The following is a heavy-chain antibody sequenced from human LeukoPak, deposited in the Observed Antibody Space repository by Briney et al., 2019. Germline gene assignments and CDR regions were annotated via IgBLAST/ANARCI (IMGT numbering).Heavy chain of an antibody. CDR1: GFTFSAYW. V-gene: IGHV3-74*01. Sequence: SGGSLRLSCAASGFTFSAYWMHWVRQVPGKGLVWVSRINNDGTATFFADSVKGRFTISRDNAKNSLYLQMNSLRAEDTAVYYCAREGYSPRDGYNFNFDYWGQGTLVTVSS. CDR3: AREGYSPRDGYNFNFDY. D-gene: IGHD5-24*01. CDR2: INNDGTAT. J-gene: IGHJ4*02.